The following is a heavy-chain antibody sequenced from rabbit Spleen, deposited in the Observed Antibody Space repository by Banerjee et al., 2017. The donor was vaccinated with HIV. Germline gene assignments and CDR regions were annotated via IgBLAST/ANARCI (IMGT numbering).Heavy chain of an antibody. J-gene: IGHJ4*01. CDR1: GFTISSSYW. Sequence: QSLEESGGDLVKPGASLTLTCTASGFTISSSYWICWVRQAPGKGLEWIGCIYGGSSGSTYYASWAKGRFTISKTSSPTVTLQMTSLTAADTATYFCAKSDVSSGVAANANLWGPGTLVTVS. CDR3: AKSDVSSGVAANANL. V-gene: IGHV1S40*01. CDR2: IYGGSSGST. D-gene: IGHD1-1*01.